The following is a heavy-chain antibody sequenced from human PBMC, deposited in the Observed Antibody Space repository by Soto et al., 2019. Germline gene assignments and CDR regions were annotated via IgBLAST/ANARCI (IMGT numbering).Heavy chain of an antibody. Sequence: QVQLVQSGAEVKKPGASVKVSCKASGYTFTSYDINWVRQATGQGLEWMGWMNPNSGNTGYAQKFQGRVTMTRNTSISTAYMELSSLRSEDTAVYYCARDHRSCWYGPYYYYGMDVWGQGTTVTVSS. D-gene: IGHD6-19*01. CDR3: ARDHRSCWYGPYYYYGMDV. V-gene: IGHV1-8*01. J-gene: IGHJ6*02. CDR1: GYTFTSYD. CDR2: MNPNSGNT.